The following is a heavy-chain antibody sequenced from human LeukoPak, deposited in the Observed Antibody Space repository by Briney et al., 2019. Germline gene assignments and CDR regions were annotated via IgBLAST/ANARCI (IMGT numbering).Heavy chain of an antibody. V-gene: IGHV4-59*01. D-gene: IGHD6-13*01. J-gene: IGHJ4*02. CDR1: GGSISSYY. CDR3: ARVEVTSSWYSIDY. Sequence: SETLSLTCTVSGGSISSYYWSWIRQPPGKGLEWIGYIYYSGSTNYNPSLKSRVIISVDTSKNQFSLKLTSVTAADMAVYYCARVEVTSSWYSIDYWGQGILVTVSS. CDR2: IYYSGST.